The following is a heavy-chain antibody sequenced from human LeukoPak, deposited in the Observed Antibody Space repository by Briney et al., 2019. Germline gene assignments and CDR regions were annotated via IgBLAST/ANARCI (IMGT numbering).Heavy chain of an antibody. J-gene: IGHJ4*02. Sequence: GASVTVSCKASGYTFTNYYMHWVRQAPGQGLEWMGLINPSDDSTSYAQKFQGRVTMTRDTSTSTVYMELSSLRSEDTAVYYCARQAYSGPVPHFDYGGQGTLVTVSS. CDR3: ARQAYSGPVPHFDY. D-gene: IGHD5-12*01. V-gene: IGHV1-46*01. CDR1: GYTFTNYY. CDR2: INPSDDST.